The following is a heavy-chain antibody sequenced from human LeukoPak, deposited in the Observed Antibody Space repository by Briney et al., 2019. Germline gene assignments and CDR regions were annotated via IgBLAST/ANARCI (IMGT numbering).Heavy chain of an antibody. J-gene: IGHJ4*02. D-gene: IGHD3-10*01. V-gene: IGHV4-59*01. CDR1: GDSIGTYY. CDR3: AGDPNGSGKYDY. CDR2: IFDTGIT. Sequence: SETLSLTCSVSGDSIGTYYWIWIRQPPGKGLEWIGYIFDTGITNYNPSLKSRVTISVDTSNNQFSLRLTSVTAADTAFYYCAGDPNGSGKYDYWGQGPLITVSS.